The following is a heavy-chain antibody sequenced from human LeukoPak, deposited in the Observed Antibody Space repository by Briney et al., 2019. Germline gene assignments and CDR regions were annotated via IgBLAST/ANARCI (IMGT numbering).Heavy chain of an antibody. V-gene: IGHV3-7*03. D-gene: IGHD2-15*01. J-gene: IGHJ4*02. CDR1: GFTFSSYW. Sequence: GGSLRLSCAASGFTFSSYWMSWVSHAPGKGLEWVANIKQDGSEKYYVDSVKGRFTITRDNAKNSLYLQMNSLRAEDTAVYYCARVALGSGYFDYWGQGTLVTVSS. CDR3: ARVALGSGYFDY. CDR2: IKQDGSEK.